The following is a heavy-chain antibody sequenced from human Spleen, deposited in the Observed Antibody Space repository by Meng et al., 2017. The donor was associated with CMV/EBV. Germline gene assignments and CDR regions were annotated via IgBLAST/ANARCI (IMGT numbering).Heavy chain of an antibody. J-gene: IGHJ5*02. D-gene: IGHD2-2*01. V-gene: IGHV2-5*02. Sequence: QITLKESGPTLVKPTQTLTLTCTFSGFSLSTSGVGVGWIRQPPGKALEWLALIYWDDDKRYSPSLKSRLTITKDTSKNQVVLTMTNMDPVDTATYYCAHHPVVVPAATARGWFDPWGQGTLVTVSS. CDR1: GFSLSTSGVG. CDR2: IYWDDDK. CDR3: AHHPVVVPAATARGWFDP.